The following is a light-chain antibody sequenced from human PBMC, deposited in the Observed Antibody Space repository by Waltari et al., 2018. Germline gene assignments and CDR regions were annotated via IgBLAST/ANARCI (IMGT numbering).Light chain of an antibody. V-gene: IGKV4-1*01. CDR1: SSVLYSPNGRNY. Sequence: DIVMTQSPDSLAVSLGERATINCTSSSSVLYSPNGRNYLGWYQQKPGQPPRLLIYWASSREYGVPERFSGAGSGTDFTLTISSLKPEDVAVYYCQQYYSIPVSFGGGTRVEIK. CDR2: WAS. J-gene: IGKJ4*01. CDR3: QQYYSIPVS.